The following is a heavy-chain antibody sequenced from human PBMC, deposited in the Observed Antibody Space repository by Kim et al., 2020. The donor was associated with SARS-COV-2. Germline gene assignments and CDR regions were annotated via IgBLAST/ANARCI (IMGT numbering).Heavy chain of an antibody. CDR1: GGSISSSSYY. CDR3: AGRVAVPDAFDI. J-gene: IGHJ3*02. D-gene: IGHD2-2*01. CDR2: IYYSGST. V-gene: IGHV4-39*01. Sequence: SETLSLTCTVSGGSISSSSYYWGWIRQPPGKGLEWIGSIYYSGSTYYNPSLKSRVTISVDTSKNQFSLKLSSVTAADTAVYYCAGRVAVPDAFDIWGQGTMVTVSS.